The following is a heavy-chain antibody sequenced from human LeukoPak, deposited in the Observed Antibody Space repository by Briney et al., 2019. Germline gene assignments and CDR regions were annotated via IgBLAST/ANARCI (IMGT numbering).Heavy chain of an antibody. CDR3: AKDGDYGDYDVGYYDSSGPYYFDY. CDR1: GFTFSSYG. CDR2: ISYDGSNK. Sequence: GGSLRLSCAASGFTFSSYGMHWVRQAPGKGLEWVAVISYDGSNKYYADSVKGRFTISRDNSKNTLYLQMNSLRAEDTAVYHCAKDGDYGDYDVGYYDSSGPYYFDYWGQGTLVTVSS. J-gene: IGHJ4*02. D-gene: IGHD3-22*01. V-gene: IGHV3-30*18.